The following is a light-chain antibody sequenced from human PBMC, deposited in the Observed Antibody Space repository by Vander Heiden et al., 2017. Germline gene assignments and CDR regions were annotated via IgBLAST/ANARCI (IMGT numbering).Light chain of an antibody. Sequence: SYELTPPPSVSVSPGQTARITCSGDALPNQYAYWYQQKPGQAPVLVIYKDSERPSGIPERFSGSSSGTTVTLTSSGVQAEDDADYYCQSADSSGTYVVFGGGTKLTVL. CDR3: QSADSSGTYVV. CDR1: ALPNQY. J-gene: IGLJ2*01. CDR2: KDS. V-gene: IGLV3-25*03.